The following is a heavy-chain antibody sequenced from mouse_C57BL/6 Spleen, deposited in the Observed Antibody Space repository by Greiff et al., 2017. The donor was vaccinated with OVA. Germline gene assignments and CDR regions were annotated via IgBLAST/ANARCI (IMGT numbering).Heavy chain of an antibody. CDR3: ARNWGNYAWFAY. Sequence: QVQLQQSGAELVKPGASVKLSCKASGYTFTSYWMHWVKQRPGQGLEWIGMIHPNSGSTNYNEKFKSKATLTVDKSSSTAYMQLSSLTSEDSAVYYCARNWGNYAWFAYWGQGTLVTVSA. D-gene: IGHD2-1*01. CDR2: IHPNSGST. V-gene: IGHV1-64*01. CDR1: GYTFTSYW. J-gene: IGHJ3*01.